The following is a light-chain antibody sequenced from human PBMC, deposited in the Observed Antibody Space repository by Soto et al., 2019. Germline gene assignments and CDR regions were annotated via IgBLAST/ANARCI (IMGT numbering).Light chain of an antibody. J-gene: IGKJ1*01. Sequence: DIQMTQSPSTLSASVGDRVTITCRASQSISSWLAWYQQKPGKAPKLLIYDASRLESGVPSRFGGSGSGTEFTLSISSLQPDDFAIYYCQEYNSYSGTFGPGTKVDIK. CDR3: QEYNSYSGT. V-gene: IGKV1-5*01. CDR2: DAS. CDR1: QSISSW.